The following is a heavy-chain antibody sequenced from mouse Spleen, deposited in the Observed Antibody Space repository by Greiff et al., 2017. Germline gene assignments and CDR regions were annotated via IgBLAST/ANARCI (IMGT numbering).Heavy chain of an antibody. V-gene: IGHV5-6*01. Sequence: EVKLMESGGDLVKPGGSLKLSCAASGFTFSSYCMSWVRQTPDKRLEWVATISSGGSYTYYPDSVKGRFTISRDNAKNTLYLQMSSLKSEDTAMYYCARQLERPWYFDVWGAGTTVTVSS. J-gene: IGHJ1*01. CDR2: ISSGGSYT. CDR3: ARQLERPWYFDV. CDR1: GFTFSSYC. D-gene: IGHD4-1*01.